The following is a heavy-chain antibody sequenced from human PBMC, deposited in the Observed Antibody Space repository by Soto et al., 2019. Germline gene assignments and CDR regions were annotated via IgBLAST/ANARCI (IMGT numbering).Heavy chain of an antibody. CDR1: GFTFSSYA. Sequence: PGGSLRLSCATSGFTFSSYAMHWVRQAPGKGLEWVAVISYDGSNKYYADSVKGRFTISRDNSKNTLYLQMNSLRAEDTAVYYCARDMYYYDSSGYPLSGGMDVWGQATTVTVSS. J-gene: IGHJ6*02. V-gene: IGHV3-30-3*01. CDR3: ARDMYYYDSSGYPLSGGMDV. D-gene: IGHD3-22*01. CDR2: ISYDGSNK.